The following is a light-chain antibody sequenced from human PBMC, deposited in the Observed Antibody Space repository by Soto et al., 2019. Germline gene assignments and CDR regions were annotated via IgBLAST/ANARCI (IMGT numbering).Light chain of an antibody. V-gene: IGKV1-5*03. CDR2: KAS. CDR1: QSISSW. Sequence: DIQMTQSPSTLSASVGDRVTITCRASQSISSWLAWYQQKPGKAPKLLIYKASSLESGVPSRFSGSGSRTEFTLTISSQQPDDFATYYRQHYNSSPTFGQGTKVEIK. J-gene: IGKJ1*01. CDR3: QHYNSSPT.